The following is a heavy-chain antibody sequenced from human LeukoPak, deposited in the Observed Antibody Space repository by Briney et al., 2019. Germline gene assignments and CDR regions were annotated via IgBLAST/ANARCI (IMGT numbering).Heavy chain of an antibody. Sequence: GGSLRLSCAASGFTFTTYWMTWVRQAPGKGLEWVAIIKPGGSDMYYVDSVKGRFTFSRDNAKNSLYLQMNSLRAEDTAIYYCARGMSGSYDYWGQGTLVTVSS. J-gene: IGHJ4*02. V-gene: IGHV3-7*05. D-gene: IGHD1-26*01. CDR3: ARGMSGSYDY. CDR2: IKPGGSDM. CDR1: GFTFTTYW.